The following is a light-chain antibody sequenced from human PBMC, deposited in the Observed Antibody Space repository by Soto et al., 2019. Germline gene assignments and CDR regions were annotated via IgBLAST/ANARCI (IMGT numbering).Light chain of an antibody. J-gene: IGKJ2*01. CDR1: QSVSSN. Sequence: EIVMTQSPATLSVSPGERATLSCRASQSVSSNLAWYQQKPGQAPRLLIYGASTRATGIPASFSGSGSGTEFTLNISSLQSEDFAVCYCQQYNNLPMYTLRQGTKLEIK. CDR2: GAS. CDR3: QQYNNLPMYT. V-gene: IGKV3-15*01.